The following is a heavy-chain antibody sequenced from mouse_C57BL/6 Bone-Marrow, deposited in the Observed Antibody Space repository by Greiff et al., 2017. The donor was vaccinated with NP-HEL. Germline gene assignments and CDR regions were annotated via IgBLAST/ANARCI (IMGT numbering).Heavy chain of an antibody. Sequence: QVHVKQSGAELVKPGASVKLSCKASGYTFTEYTIHWVKQRSGQGLEWIGWFYPGSGSIKYNEKFKDKATLTADKSSSTVYMELSRLTSEDSAVYFCARHEDGYYGSSYARDAMDYWGQGTSVTVSS. D-gene: IGHD1-1*01. J-gene: IGHJ4*01. CDR1: GYTFTEYT. CDR2: FYPGSGSI. CDR3: ARHEDGYYGSSYARDAMDY. V-gene: IGHV1-62-2*01.